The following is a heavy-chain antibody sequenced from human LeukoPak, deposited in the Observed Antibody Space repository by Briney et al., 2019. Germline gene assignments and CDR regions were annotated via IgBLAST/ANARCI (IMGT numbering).Heavy chain of an antibody. Sequence: KSGGSLRLSCAASGFTFGSYSMNWVRQAPGKGLEWVSSISTSISYIYYADSVKGRFTISRDNAKNSLYLQMNSLRAEDTAVCYCARAIFSSGWYLVDYWGQGTLVTVSS. D-gene: IGHD6-19*01. CDR3: ARAIFSSGWYLVDY. V-gene: IGHV3-21*01. CDR2: ISTSISYI. CDR1: GFTFGSYS. J-gene: IGHJ4*02.